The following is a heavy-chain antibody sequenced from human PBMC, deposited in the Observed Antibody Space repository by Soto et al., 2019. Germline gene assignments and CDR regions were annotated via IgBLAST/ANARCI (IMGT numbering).Heavy chain of an antibody. CDR1: GGSFSGYY. Sequence: PSETLSLTCAVYGGSFSGYYWSWIRQPPGKGLEWIGYIYYSGSTNYNPSLKSRVTISVDTSKNQFSLKLSSVTAADTAVYYCARRGKRPEYMDVWGKGTTVTVSS. D-gene: IGHD3-16*01. CDR3: ARRGKRPEYMDV. J-gene: IGHJ6*03. V-gene: IGHV4-59*08. CDR2: IYYSGST.